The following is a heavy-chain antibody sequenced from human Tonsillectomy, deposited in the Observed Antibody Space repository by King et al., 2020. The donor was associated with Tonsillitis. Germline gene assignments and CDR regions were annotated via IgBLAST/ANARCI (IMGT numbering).Heavy chain of an antibody. CDR3: ARERAGTNWFDP. D-gene: IGHD6-19*01. CDR1: GGSVSSGSYY. J-gene: IGHJ5*02. V-gene: IGHV4-61*01. CDR2: IYYSGST. Sequence: QLQLQESGPGLVKPSETLSLTCTVSGGSVSSGSYYWSWIRQPPGKGLEWIGYIYYSGSTNYNPSLKSRVTISVDTSKNQFSLKLSSVTAADTAVYYCARERAGTNWFDPWCQGTRVTVSS.